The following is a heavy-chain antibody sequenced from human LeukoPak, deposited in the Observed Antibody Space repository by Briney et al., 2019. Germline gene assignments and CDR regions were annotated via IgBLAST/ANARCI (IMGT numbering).Heavy chain of an antibody. J-gene: IGHJ4*02. CDR1: GFTFSSYG. CDR2: IRYDGSNK. CDR3: AKDRGYSYGDTIDY. V-gene: IGHV3-30*02. Sequence: PGGSLRLSCAASGFTFSSYGMHWVRQAPGKGLEWVAFIRYDGSNKYYADSVKGRFTISRDNSKNTLYLQMNSLRAEDAAVYYCAKDRGYSYGDTIDYWGQGTLVTVSS. D-gene: IGHD5-18*01.